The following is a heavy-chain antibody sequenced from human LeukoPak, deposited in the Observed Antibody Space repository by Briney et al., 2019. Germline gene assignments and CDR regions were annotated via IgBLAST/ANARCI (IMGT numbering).Heavy chain of an antibody. CDR1: GFTFSSYG. Sequence: GRSLRLSCAASGFTFSSYGMHWVRQAPGKGLEWVAIIWYDGNNKYYADSVKGRFTISRDNSKNTLYLQMNSLRAEDTAVYYCARKYGDYATSYYYYYVDVWGKGTTVTVSS. D-gene: IGHD4-17*01. J-gene: IGHJ6*03. V-gene: IGHV3-33*01. CDR2: IWYDGNNK. CDR3: ARKYGDYATSYYYYYVDV.